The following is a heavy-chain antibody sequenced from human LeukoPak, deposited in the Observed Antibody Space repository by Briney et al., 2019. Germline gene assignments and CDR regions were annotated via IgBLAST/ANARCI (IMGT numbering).Heavy chain of an antibody. D-gene: IGHD1-26*01. CDR3: AKAGRNSGSYHVSGGMDV. Sequence: GGSLRLSCAASGFTFSSYAMSWVRQAPGKGLEWVSGISGSGGSTNYVDSVKGRFTISRDNSKNTLYLQMNSLRAEDTAVYYCAKAGRNSGSYHVSGGMDVWGQGTLVTVSS. CDR1: GFTFSSYA. CDR2: ISGSGGST. J-gene: IGHJ4*02. V-gene: IGHV3-23*01.